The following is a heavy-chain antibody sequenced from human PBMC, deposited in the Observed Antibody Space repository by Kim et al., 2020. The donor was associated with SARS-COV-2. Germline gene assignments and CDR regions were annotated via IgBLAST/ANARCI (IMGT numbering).Heavy chain of an antibody. CDR3: ANGPWGTGPEYFYK. CDR1: GFTFMYSA. J-gene: IGHJ4*02. CDR2: VTYTGVTT. Sequence: GGSLRLSCAASGFTFMYSAMTWVRQAPGKGLEWVSSVTYTGVTTYYADSVKGRITISRDNSKNTLYLQMNSLRAEDTAVYYCANGPWGTGPEYFYKWGQGTLVTVSS. V-gene: IGHV3-23*01. D-gene: IGHD3-16*01.